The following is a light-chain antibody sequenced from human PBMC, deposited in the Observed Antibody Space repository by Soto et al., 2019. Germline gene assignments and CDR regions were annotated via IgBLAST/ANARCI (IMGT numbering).Light chain of an antibody. V-gene: IGKV1-5*01. J-gene: IGKJ1*01. CDR3: QQYNGYSRT. Sequence: DMQMTQSPSTLSASVGDRVTITCRASQSIGDSLAWYQQKPGKAPYLLISDVSSLERGVPSRFSGSGSGTEFTLTISSMQPDDFATFYCQQYNGYSRTFGQGTKVDIK. CDR2: DVS. CDR1: QSIGDS.